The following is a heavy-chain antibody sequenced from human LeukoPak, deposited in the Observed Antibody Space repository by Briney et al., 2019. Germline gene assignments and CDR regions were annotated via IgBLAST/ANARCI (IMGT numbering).Heavy chain of an antibody. Sequence: SVKVSCKASGGTFSSYAISWVRQAPGQGLEWMGGIIPIFGTANYAQKFQGRVTITTDESTSTAYMELSSLRSEDTAVYYCARDLRSGYTPYWYFDLWGRGTLVTVSS. V-gene: IGHV1-69*05. CDR3: ARDLRSGYTPYWYFDL. CDR2: IIPIFGTA. D-gene: IGHD3-3*01. J-gene: IGHJ2*01. CDR1: GGTFSSYA.